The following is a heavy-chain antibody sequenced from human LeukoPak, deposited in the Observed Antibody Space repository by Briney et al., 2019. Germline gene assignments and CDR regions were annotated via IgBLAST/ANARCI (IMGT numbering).Heavy chain of an antibody. Sequence: ASVKVSCKASGYTFTSYYMHWVRQAPGHGLEWMGIINPSGGSTSYVQKLQGRVTMTRGTSTSTVYMEVSSLRSEDTAVYFCVRSVGSSGWYGEFDYWGQGTLVTVSS. CDR2: INPSGGST. CDR1: GYTFTSYY. J-gene: IGHJ4*02. CDR3: VRSVGSSGWYGEFDY. D-gene: IGHD6-19*01. V-gene: IGHV1-46*01.